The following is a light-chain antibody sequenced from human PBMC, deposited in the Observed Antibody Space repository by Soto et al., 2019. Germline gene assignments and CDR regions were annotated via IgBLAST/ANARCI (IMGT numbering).Light chain of an antibody. CDR1: VGL. Sequence: QSVLTQPASVSGSPGQSITISCTGTVGLVSWYQQHPGKVPKLIIYDDTKRPSGVSSRFSGSKPGNTASLTISGLQTEDEADYYCCLYVGGRTYLFGTGTKVTVL. J-gene: IGLJ1*01. CDR2: DDT. V-gene: IGLV2-23*01. CDR3: CLYVGGRTYL.